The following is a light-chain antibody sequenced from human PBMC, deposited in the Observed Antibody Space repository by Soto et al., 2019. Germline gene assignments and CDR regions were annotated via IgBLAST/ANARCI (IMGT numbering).Light chain of an antibody. J-gene: IGKJ1*01. V-gene: IGKV1-39*01. CDR3: QQSYTTWT. Sequence: DPQLTQSPSSLSASVGDRVTITCRASQSVDNYLNWYQQKPGKAPKLLIYAASSLQSGVPSRFSGSGSGTYFTLTISSLQPEDFATYYCQQSYTTWTFGQGTKVEIK. CDR1: QSVDNY. CDR2: AAS.